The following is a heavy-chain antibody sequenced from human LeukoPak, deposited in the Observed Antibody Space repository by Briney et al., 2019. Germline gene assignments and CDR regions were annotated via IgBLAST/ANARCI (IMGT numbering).Heavy chain of an antibody. CDR1: GGSISSSSYY. Sequence: SETLSLTCTVSGGSISSSSYYWGWLRQPPGKGLEWIGSIYYSGSTYYNPSLKSRVTISVDASKIHFSLKLSSGTAADTAVYYCARLNGPELPDWGQGTLVTGSS. D-gene: IGHD1-14*01. CDR3: ARLNGPELPD. V-gene: IGHV4-39*01. J-gene: IGHJ4*02. CDR2: IYYSGST.